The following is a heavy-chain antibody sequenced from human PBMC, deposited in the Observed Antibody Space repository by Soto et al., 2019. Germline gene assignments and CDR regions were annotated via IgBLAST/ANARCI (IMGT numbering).Heavy chain of an antibody. D-gene: IGHD5-18*01. Sequence: QVQLQQWGAGLLKPSVTLSLTCAVAGGSFRGYYWSWIRQPPGKVLGWLGEINHSGSTNYNPSIKSRVTISVDTSKNQFSLKLSSVTAADTAVYYCARGRDTAMANHFDYWGQGTLVTVSS. CDR1: GGSFRGYY. CDR2: INHSGST. CDR3: ARGRDTAMANHFDY. V-gene: IGHV4-34*01. J-gene: IGHJ4*02.